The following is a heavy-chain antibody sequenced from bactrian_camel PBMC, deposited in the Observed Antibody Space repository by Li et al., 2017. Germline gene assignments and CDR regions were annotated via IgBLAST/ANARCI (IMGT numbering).Heavy chain of an antibody. CDR1: GFTFSTYS. J-gene: IGHJ4*01. V-gene: IGHV3S6*01. CDR2: IYTDGSGP. Sequence: VQLVESGGGLVQPGGSLRLSCAASGFTFSTYSMSWVRQAPGKGLEWLSSIYTDGSGPYYAEFVKGRLTMSSDNAKNTVYLQMNSLKSEDTALYYCVMASGGWFGFWDYWGQGTQVTVS. CDR3: VMASGGWFGFWDY. D-gene: IGHD1*01.